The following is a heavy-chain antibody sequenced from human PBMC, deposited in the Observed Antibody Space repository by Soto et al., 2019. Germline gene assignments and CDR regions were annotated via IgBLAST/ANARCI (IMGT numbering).Heavy chain of an antibody. V-gene: IGHV3-74*01. CDR1: GFTFTNYW. CDR2: IDGVGAGT. J-gene: IGHJ4*02. Sequence: EVQLVQSGGSSVQPGGSLRLSCAASGFTFTNYWMHWVRQVPGKGLVWVSRIDGVGAGTSYSDSVRGRFTISRDNAENMLYLQMHSLRVEDTAVYYCTTVLEYWGQGTLVTVSS. CDR3: TTVLEY.